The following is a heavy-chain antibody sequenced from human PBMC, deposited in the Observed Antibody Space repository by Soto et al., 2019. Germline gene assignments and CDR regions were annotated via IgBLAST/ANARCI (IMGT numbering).Heavy chain of an antibody. CDR3: TRSIGSGGVIGGFDY. Sequence: QVQLVQSETEVKKPGSAVRVSCKASGGTFNTYAMNWVRQAPAQGLEWMGGILPMFDRPRYAQKFQGRVTITVDEPTTTAYMELSSLRSDDTAVYYCTRSIGSGGVIGGFDYWGQGTLVTVSS. V-gene: IGHV1-69*01. CDR1: GGTFNTYA. J-gene: IGHJ4*02. D-gene: IGHD3-16*02. CDR2: ILPMFDRP.